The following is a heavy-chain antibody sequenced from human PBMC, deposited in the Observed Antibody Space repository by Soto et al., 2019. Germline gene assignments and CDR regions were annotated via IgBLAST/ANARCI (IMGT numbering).Heavy chain of an antibody. CDR1: GFTFSDFA. J-gene: IGHJ4*02. V-gene: IGHV3-64*01. CDR2: LTSNGTST. Sequence: EVQLVASGGGLVQPGGSLRLSCAASGFTFSDFAMHWVRQAPGKGLEYISSLTSNGTSTYHAKSVKGRFTISRANSRNTLYLQMGSLRLEDTAVYYCVTDALDSWNPPFFAYWGQGTLVAVSS. CDR3: VTDALDSWNPPFFAY. D-gene: IGHD1-1*01.